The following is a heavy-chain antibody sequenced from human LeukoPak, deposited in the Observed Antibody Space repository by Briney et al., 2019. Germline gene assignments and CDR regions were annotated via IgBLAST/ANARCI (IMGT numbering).Heavy chain of an antibody. CDR3: ARDYGSSPALGY. V-gene: IGHV3-53*01. Sequence: GGSLRLSCAASGFTVSSNYMSWVRPAPGKGLEWVSVIYSGGSTYYADSVKGRFTISRDNSKNTLYLQMNSLRAEDTAVYYCARDYGSSPALGYWGQGTLVTVSS. CDR1: GFTVSSNY. J-gene: IGHJ4*02. CDR2: IYSGGST. D-gene: IGHD6-6*01.